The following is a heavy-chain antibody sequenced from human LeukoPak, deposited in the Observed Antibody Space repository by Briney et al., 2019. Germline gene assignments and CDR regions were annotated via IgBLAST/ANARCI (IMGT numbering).Heavy chain of an antibody. CDR3: TSLSSTWYGDI. CDR2: MRGKVNNYAT. CDR1: GFTFGDSA. D-gene: IGHD6-13*01. Sequence: GGSLRLSCAASGFTFGDSAVHWVRQASGRGLEWVGRMRGKVNNYATSYAASVNGRFTIFRDDSRNTAYLQMNSLKTEDTAMYYCTSLSSTWYGDIWGQGTMVTVSS. V-gene: IGHV3-73*01. J-gene: IGHJ3*02.